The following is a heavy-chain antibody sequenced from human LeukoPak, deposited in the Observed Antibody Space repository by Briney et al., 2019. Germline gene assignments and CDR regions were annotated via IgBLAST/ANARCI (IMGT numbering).Heavy chain of an antibody. V-gene: IGHV3-30-3*01. J-gene: IGHJ6*02. CDR2: ISYDGSNK. CDR3: ASDDRGALISYYYYGMDV. D-gene: IGHD3-22*01. CDR1: GFTFSTYA. Sequence: GGSLRLSCAASGFTFSTYAMHWVRQAPGKGLEWVAVISYDGSNKDYADSVKGRFTISRDNSKNTLYLQVNSLRAEDTAVYYCASDDRGALISYYYYGMDVWGQGTTVTVSS.